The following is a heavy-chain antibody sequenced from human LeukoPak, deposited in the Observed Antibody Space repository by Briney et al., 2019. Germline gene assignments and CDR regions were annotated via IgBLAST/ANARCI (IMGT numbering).Heavy chain of an antibody. D-gene: IGHD3-22*01. CDR3: VRSGYYFDSSGYYMADY. Sequence: GGSLRLSCAASGFSFRSYWMHWVRQLPGKGLVWVSRVSSDGNTTGYADSVKGRFTISRDNAKNTLFLQMNRLRAEDTAVYYCVRSGYYFDSSGYYMADYWGQGTLVTVSS. CDR1: GFSFRSYW. CDR2: VSSDGNTT. V-gene: IGHV3-74*01. J-gene: IGHJ4*02.